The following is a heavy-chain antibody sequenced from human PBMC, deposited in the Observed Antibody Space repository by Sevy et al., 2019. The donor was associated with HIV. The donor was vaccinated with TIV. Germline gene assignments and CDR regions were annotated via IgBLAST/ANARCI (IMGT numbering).Heavy chain of an antibody. Sequence: GGSLRLSCAASGFTFSSYDMSWVRQAPGKGLEWVSVISGSGVSTYYADSVKGRFTISRDNSKNTLYLQLNSLGAEDTAVYYCAKSMGGFDAFDIWGQGTMVTVSS. V-gene: IGHV3-23*01. CDR3: AKSMGGFDAFDI. J-gene: IGHJ3*02. CDR2: ISGSGVST. D-gene: IGHD6-25*01. CDR1: GFTFSSYD.